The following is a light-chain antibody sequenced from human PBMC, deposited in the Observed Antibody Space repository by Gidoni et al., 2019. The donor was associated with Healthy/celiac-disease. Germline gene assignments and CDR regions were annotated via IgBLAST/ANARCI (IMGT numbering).Light chain of an antibody. Sequence: IPMTQSPSSLSASVGDRVTITCRASQSISSYLNWYQQKPGKATKLLIYAESSLQSGVPSRFSGSGSGTDFTLTISSLQTEDCATYYGQQSYSTPLTCXGXTKVEIK. CDR2: AES. CDR3: QQSYSTPLT. CDR1: QSISSY. J-gene: IGKJ4*01. V-gene: IGKV1-39*01.